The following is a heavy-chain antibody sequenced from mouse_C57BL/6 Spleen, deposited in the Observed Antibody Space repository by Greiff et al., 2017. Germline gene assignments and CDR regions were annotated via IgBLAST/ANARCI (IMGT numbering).Heavy chain of an antibody. J-gene: IGHJ4*01. CDR2: INPGSGGT. CDR3: ERSRSAGYARDY. V-gene: IGHV1-54*01. CDR1: GYAFTNYL. Sequence: VQLQQSGAELVRPGTSVKVSCKASGYAFTNYLIEWVKQRPGQGLEWIGVINPGSGGTNYNEKFKGKATLTADKSSSTAYMQLSSLTSEDSAVYVWERSRSAGYARDYWGQGTSVTVSS.